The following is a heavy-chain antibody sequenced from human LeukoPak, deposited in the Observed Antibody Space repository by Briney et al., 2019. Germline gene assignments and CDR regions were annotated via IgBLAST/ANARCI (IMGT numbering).Heavy chain of an antibody. CDR1: GFTFSDYY. J-gene: IGHJ4*02. CDR2: ISSSGSTI. CDR3: ARDFTYYYDSSGYQTSRVLDY. V-gene: IGHV3-11*01. D-gene: IGHD3-22*01. Sequence: PGGSLRLSCAASGFTFSDYYMSWIRQAPGKGLEWVSYISSSGSTIYYADSVKGRFTISRDNAKNSLYLQMNSLRAEDTAVYYCARDFTYYYDSSGYQTSRVLDYWGQGTLVTVSS.